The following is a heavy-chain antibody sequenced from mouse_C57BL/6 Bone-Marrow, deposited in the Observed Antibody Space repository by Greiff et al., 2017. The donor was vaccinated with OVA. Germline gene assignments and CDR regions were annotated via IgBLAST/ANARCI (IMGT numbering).Heavy chain of an antibody. CDR3: ARSSPDYDGSSGFAY. Sequence: VQLQQSGAELARPGASVKLSCKASGYTFTSYGISWVKQRTGQGLEWIGEIYPRSGNTYYNEKFQGKATLTADKSSSTAYMELRSLTSEDAAVYFCARSSPDYDGSSGFAYWGQGTTLTVSS. J-gene: IGHJ2*01. CDR1: GYTFTSYG. V-gene: IGHV1-81*01. D-gene: IGHD1-1*01. CDR2: IYPRSGNT.